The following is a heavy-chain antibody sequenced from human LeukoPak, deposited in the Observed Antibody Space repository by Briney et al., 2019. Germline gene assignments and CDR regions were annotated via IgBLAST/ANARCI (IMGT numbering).Heavy chain of an antibody. Sequence: GGSLRLSCAASGFTFSSYAMHWVRQAPGKGLEWVAVISYDGSNKYYADSVKGRFTISRDNSKNTLYLQMNSLRAEDTAVYYCARDLRCSGGSCYSRGRSGFDYWGQGTLVTVSS. V-gene: IGHV3-30*04. CDR1: GFTFSSYA. CDR2: ISYDGSNK. D-gene: IGHD2-15*01. J-gene: IGHJ4*02. CDR3: ARDLRCSGGSCYSRGRSGFDY.